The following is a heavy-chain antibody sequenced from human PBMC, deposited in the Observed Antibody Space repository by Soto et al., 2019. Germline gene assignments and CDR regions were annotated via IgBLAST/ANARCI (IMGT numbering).Heavy chain of an antibody. V-gene: IGHV1-8*01. CDR2: MNPNSGNT. Sequence: QVQLVQSGAEVGKPGASVKVSCKASGYTFTSYDINWVRQASGQGLEWMGWMNPNSGNTGSAQRFQGRLTMTRNTSINTAYRELTSLTSEDAAVYYCARVHTVTTYFDVWGRGTLVAVSS. J-gene: IGHJ2*01. CDR3: ARVHTVTTYFDV. D-gene: IGHD4-17*01. CDR1: GYTFTSYD.